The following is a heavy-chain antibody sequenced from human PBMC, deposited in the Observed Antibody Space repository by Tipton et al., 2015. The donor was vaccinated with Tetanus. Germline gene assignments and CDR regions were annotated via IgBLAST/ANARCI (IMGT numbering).Heavy chain of an antibody. CDR3: AREDVLGLTTVTTLGDY. CDR2: IYYSGST. V-gene: IGHV4-30-4*01. Sequence: LRLSCTVSGGSISSGDYYWSWIRQPPGKGLEWIGYIYYSGSTYYNPSLKSRVTISVDTSKNQFSLKLNSVTAADTAVYYCAREDVLGLTTVTTLGDYWGQGTLVTVSS. J-gene: IGHJ4*02. CDR1: GGSISSGDYY. D-gene: IGHD4-17*01.